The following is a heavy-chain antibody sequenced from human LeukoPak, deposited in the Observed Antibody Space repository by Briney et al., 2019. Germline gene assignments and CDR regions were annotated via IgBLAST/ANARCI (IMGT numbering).Heavy chain of an antibody. J-gene: IGHJ4*02. D-gene: IGHD6-25*01. Sequence: GGSLRLSCAASGFTFSSYAMHWVRQAPGKGLEYVSAISSHGGSTYYANSVKGRFTISKDTSKNTLYLQMGSLRAEDMAVYCCARVGSAALDYWGQGTLVTVSS. CDR2: ISSHGGST. CDR3: ARVGSAALDY. CDR1: GFTFSSYA. V-gene: IGHV3-64*01.